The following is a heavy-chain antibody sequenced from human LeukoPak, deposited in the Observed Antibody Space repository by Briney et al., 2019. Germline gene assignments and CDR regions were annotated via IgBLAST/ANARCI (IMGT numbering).Heavy chain of an antibody. D-gene: IGHD6-13*01. Sequence: GGSLRLSCAASGFTVSSNYMTWVRQAPGKGLEWVSVIYSGGNTYYADSVKGRFTISRDNSKNTVYLQMNSLRADDTAVYYCARRSIIAAPLDYWGQGTLVTVSS. CDR1: GFTVSSNY. J-gene: IGHJ4*02. CDR3: ARRSIIAAPLDY. CDR2: IYSGGNT. V-gene: IGHV3-66*04.